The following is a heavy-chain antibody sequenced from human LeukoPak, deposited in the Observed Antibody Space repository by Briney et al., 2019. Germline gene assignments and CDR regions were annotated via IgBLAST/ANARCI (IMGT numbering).Heavy chain of an antibody. V-gene: IGHV4-34*01. Sequence: SETLSLTCAVYGRSFSGYYWSWIRQPPGKGLEWIGEINHSGSTNYNPSLKSRVTISVDTSKNQFSLKLSSVTAADTAVYYCARAPLVVTMIPEMPDVWGQGTTVTVSS. D-gene: IGHD3-22*01. CDR1: GRSFSGYY. CDR2: INHSGST. J-gene: IGHJ6*02. CDR3: ARAPLVVTMIPEMPDV.